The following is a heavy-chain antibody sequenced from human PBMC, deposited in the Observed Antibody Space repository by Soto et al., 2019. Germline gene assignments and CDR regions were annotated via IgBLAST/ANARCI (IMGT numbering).Heavy chain of an antibody. D-gene: IGHD3-10*01. CDR3: AKGGSGDL. J-gene: IGHJ4*02. CDR2: ITSDASYK. CDR1: GFTFSTYG. Sequence: SLRLSCAASGFTFSTYGFHWVRQAPGKGLEWVAIITSDASYKSYADSVKGRFTTSRDNSKNTLFLQMNSLRPDGTAVYYCAKGGSGDLWGQGTLVTVSS. V-gene: IGHV3-30*18.